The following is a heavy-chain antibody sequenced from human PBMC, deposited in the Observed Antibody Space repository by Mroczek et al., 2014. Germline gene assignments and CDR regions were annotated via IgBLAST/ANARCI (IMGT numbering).Heavy chain of an antibody. CDR1: GFTFSSYG. V-gene: IGHV3-30*18. D-gene: IGHD3-3*01. CDR3: AKSGKTQYDFGVVTYYYYMDV. CDR2: ISYDESNK. J-gene: IGHJ6*03. Sequence: LVQSGGGVVQPRRSLRLSCAASGFTFSSYGMHWVRQAPGKGLEWVAVISYDESNKFHADSVKGRFTISRDNSKNTLYLQMNSLRAEDTAVYYCAKSGKTQYDFGVVTYYYYMDVWGKGTTVTVSS.